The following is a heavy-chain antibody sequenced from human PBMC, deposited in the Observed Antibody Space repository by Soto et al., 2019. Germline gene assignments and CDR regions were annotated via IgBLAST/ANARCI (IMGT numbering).Heavy chain of an antibody. Sequence: PGGSLRLSCAASGFTFSSYGMHSVRQAPGKGLEWVAVISYDGSNKYYADSVKGRFTISRDDSKNTLYLQMNSLRAEDTAVYYCAKDMYYDFWSGYLSRAFDIWGQGTMVTVSS. V-gene: IGHV3-30*18. CDR2: ISYDGSNK. CDR3: AKDMYYDFWSGYLSRAFDI. J-gene: IGHJ3*02. CDR1: GFTFSSYG. D-gene: IGHD3-3*01.